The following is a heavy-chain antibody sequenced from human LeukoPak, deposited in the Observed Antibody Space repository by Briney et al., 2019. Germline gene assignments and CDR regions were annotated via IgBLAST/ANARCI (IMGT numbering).Heavy chain of an antibody. J-gene: IGHJ4*02. D-gene: IGHD3-9*01. Sequence: SETLSLTCTVSGGSISSYYWSWIRQPPGKGLEWIGYIYYSGGTNYNPSLKSRVTISVDTSKNQFSLKLSSVTAADTAVYYCARGDYDILTGYFDYWGQGTLVTVSS. CDR1: GGSISSYY. CDR3: ARGDYDILTGYFDY. V-gene: IGHV4-59*01. CDR2: IYYSGGT.